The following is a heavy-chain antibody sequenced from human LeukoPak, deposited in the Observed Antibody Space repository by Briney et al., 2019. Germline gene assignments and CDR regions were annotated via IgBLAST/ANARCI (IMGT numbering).Heavy chain of an antibody. CDR2: INPSGGST. CDR1: GYIFINYY. CDR3: ARDYIGSNALDY. J-gene: IGHJ4*02. D-gene: IGHD1-1*01. Sequence: GASVKVSCKASGYIFINYYIQWVRQAPGQGLEWMGVINPSGGSTNYAKKFQGRVTMTRDTSTSTVYMDLSSLRSEDTAVYYCARDYIGSNALDYWGQGTLVTVSS. V-gene: IGHV1-46*01.